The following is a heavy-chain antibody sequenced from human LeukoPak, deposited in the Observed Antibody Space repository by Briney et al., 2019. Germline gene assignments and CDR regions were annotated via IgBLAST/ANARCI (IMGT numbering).Heavy chain of an antibody. J-gene: IGHJ2*01. V-gene: IGHV3-30*03. CDR3: AREGAWGNWYFDL. CDR2: IGSDGRTK. Sequence: GGSLRLSCAASGFTFSSYGMHWVRQAPGKGLEWVAVIGSDGRTKYYADSVRGRFTISRDDSKNTLYLEMNSLRDEDTAVYYCAREGAWGNWYFDLWGRGTLVTVSS. CDR1: GFTFSSYG. D-gene: IGHD3-16*01.